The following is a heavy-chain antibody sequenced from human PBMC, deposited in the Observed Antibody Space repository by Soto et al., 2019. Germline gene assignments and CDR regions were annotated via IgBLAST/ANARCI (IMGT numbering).Heavy chain of an antibody. V-gene: IGHV3-23*01. J-gene: IGHJ4*02. D-gene: IGHD6-13*01. CDR1: GFTFSSYA. CDR2: ISGSGGST. CDR3: ARDYSSHGPFEY. Sequence: GGSLRLSCAASGFTFSSYAMSWVRQAPGKGLEWVSAISGSGGSTYYADSVKGRFTISRDNAKNSLYLQMNSLRAEDTAVYYCARDYSSHGPFEYWGQGTLVTVSS.